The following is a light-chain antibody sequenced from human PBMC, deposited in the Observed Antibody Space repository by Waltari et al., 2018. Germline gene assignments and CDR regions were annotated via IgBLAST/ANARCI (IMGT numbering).Light chain of an antibody. CDR2: NSD. J-gene: IGLJ3*02. V-gene: IGLV1-47*01. Sequence: QSVLTPPPSMSGTPGQRVTISCSGSNSNTGNTYVCWYQQLPGTAPKLLIYNSDQRPSGVPDRFSGSTSGTSASLAISGLRSEDDGDYYCAAWDDSVTGEVFGGGTRLTVL. CDR3: AAWDDSVTGEV. CDR1: NSNTGNTY.